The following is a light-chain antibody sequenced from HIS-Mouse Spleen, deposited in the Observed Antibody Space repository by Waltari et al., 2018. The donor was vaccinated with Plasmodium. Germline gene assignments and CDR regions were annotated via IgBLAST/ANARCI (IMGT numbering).Light chain of an antibody. CDR3: QQYNNWSFT. Sequence: EIVMTQSPATLSVSPGERATLSCRASQRVSSNLAWYQQKPGTAPRLLIYGASTRATGIPARFSGSGSGTEFTLTISSLQSEDFAVYYCQQYNNWSFTFGPGTKVDIK. CDR2: GAS. J-gene: IGKJ3*01. V-gene: IGKV3-15*01. CDR1: QRVSSN.